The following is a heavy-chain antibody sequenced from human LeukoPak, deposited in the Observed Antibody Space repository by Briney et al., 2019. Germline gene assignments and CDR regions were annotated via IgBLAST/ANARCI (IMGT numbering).Heavy chain of an antibody. V-gene: IGHV3-48*04. D-gene: IGHD2/OR15-2a*01. CDR2: ISSSSSTI. J-gene: IGHJ3*02. CDR3: AKSLLTTAAGTGRAFDI. Sequence: GGSLRLSCAASGFTFSSYSMNWVRQAPGKGLEWVSYISSSSSTIYYADSVKGRFTISRDNAKNSLYLQMNNLRAEDTAKYYCAKSLLTTAAGTGRAFDIWGQGTMVTVSS. CDR1: GFTFSSYS.